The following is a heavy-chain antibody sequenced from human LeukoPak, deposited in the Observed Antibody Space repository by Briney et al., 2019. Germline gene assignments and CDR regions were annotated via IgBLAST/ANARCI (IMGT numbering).Heavy chain of an antibody. CDR2: ISYDVSNK. D-gene: IGHD4-23*01. CDR3: ARDPGSYGGNSAVDY. CDR1: GFTFRSYA. Sequence: GGSLRLSCAASGFTFRSYAMHWVRQAPGKGLEWVALISYDVSNKYYADSVKGRFTISRDNSKNTLYLQMNSLRAEDTAVYYCARDPGSYGGNSAVDYWGQGTLVTVSS. J-gene: IGHJ4*02. V-gene: IGHV3-30-3*01.